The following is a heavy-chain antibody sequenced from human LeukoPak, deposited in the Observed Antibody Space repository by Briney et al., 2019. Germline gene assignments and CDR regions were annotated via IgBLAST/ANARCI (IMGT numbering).Heavy chain of an antibody. D-gene: IGHD3-10*02. CDR2: IFHSGTT. Sequence: SETLSLTCAVSGGSINTNQWWSWVRQPPGKGLEWIGEIFHSGTTNYNPSLQSRVTISVDKSKNQFSLKLTSVTAADTAVYYCATMWMDRKLISPTWFDPWGQGTLVSVSS. J-gene: IGHJ5*02. CDR3: ATMWMDRKLISPTWFDP. V-gene: IGHV4-4*02. CDR1: GGSINTNQW.